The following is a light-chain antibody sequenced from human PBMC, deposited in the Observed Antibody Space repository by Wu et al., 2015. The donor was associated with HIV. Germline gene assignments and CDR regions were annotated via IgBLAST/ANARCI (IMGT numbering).Light chain of an antibody. J-gene: IGKJ4*01. V-gene: IGKV3-20*01. CDR2: GAS. Sequence: RASQSISYTYLAWYQQKPGPGSHGSSIYGASSRATGIPDRFTGNGSGTDFTLTISRLEPEDFAMYYCQQYAGSPPVTFGGGTRVEI. CDR3: QQYAGSPPVT. CDR1: QSISYTY.